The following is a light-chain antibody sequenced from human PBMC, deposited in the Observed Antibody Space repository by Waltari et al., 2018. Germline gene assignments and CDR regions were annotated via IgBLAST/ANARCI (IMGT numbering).Light chain of an antibody. J-gene: IGKJ1*01. CDR3: HQYNNWPWT. CDR2: GAS. V-gene: IGKV3-15*01. Sequence: DTVMTQSPATLSVSPGEGATLFCRAIPGQAPRLLIYGASARATGIPARFSGSGSGTEFTLTISSLQSEDFAVYYCHQYNNWPWTFGQGTKVEIK.